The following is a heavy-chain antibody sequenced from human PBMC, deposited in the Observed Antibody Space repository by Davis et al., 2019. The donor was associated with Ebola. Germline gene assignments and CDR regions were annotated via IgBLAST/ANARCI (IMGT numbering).Heavy chain of an antibody. CDR3: AKDSEPFIAVAGTDDY. Sequence: GGSLRLSCAASGFTFSSYWMSWVRQAPGKGLEWVSAISGSGGSTYYADSVKGRFTISRDNSKNTLYLQMNSLRAEDTAVYYCAKDSEPFIAVAGTDDYWGQGALVTVSS. V-gene: IGHV3-23*01. J-gene: IGHJ4*02. CDR2: ISGSGGST. D-gene: IGHD6-19*01. CDR1: GFTFSSYW.